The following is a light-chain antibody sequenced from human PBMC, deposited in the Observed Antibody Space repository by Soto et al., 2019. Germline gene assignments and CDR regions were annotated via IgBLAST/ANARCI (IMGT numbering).Light chain of an antibody. V-gene: IGKV1-27*01. J-gene: IGKJ3*01. CDR3: QKYNSAPRT. CDR2: AAS. CDR1: QGISNY. Sequence: DIRMTQSPSSLSASVGDRVTITCRASQGISNYLAWYQQKPGKVPKLVIYAASTLQSGVPSRFSGSGSGTDFTLTISGLQPEDVATYYCQKYNSAPRTFGPGTKVDIK.